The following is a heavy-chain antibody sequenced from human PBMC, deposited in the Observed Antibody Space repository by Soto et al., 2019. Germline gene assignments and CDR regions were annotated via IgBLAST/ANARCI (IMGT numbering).Heavy chain of an antibody. Sequence: PSETLSLTCTVSGGSFTNYYWSWIRQPPGRGLEWIGYIYNTGSTNYNPSLKSRVTISVDMSKNQFSLKLSSVTAADTAVYYCASRNYYGSGSYHYYFDYWGQGTLVTVSS. D-gene: IGHD3-10*01. V-gene: IGHV4-59*08. CDR2: IYNTGST. J-gene: IGHJ4*02. CDR1: GGSFTNYY. CDR3: ASRNYYGSGSYHYYFDY.